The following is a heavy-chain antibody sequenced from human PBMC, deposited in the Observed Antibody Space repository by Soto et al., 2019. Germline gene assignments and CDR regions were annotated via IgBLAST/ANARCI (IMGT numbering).Heavy chain of an antibody. Sequence: QVQLVQSGAEVKKPGSSVKVSCKASGGTFSSYTISWVRQAPGQGLEWMGRIIPILGIANYAQKFQGRVTIPADKSTSTAYMELSSLRPENTAVYYCARVSSPRRVPLRNWFDPWGQGTLVTVSS. CDR1: GGTFSSYT. V-gene: IGHV1-69*02. J-gene: IGHJ5*02. CDR2: IIPILGIA. CDR3: ARVSSPRRVPLRNWFDP.